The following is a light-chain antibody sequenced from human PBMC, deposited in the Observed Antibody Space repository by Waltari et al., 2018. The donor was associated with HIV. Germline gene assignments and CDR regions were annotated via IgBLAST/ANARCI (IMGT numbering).Light chain of an antibody. CDR3: QVWVNFVYV. V-gene: IGLV3-9*01. CDR2: RDT. J-gene: IGLJ1*01. Sequence: SYDLTQPRSVSVALGQTARVTCGGNDIGSRHVHWYQHKPGQAPVLVIFRDTHRPSELPARFTGSNSVNTATLTITGAQAGDEADYYCQVWVNFVYVFGPGTEVTVL. CDR1: DIGSRH.